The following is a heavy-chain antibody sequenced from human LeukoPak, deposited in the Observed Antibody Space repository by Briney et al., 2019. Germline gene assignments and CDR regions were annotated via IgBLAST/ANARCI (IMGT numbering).Heavy chain of an antibody. CDR1: GGSISSGDYY. V-gene: IGHV4-30-4*01. CDR2: IYYSGST. Sequence: SQTLSLTCTVSGGSISSGDYYWSWIRQPPGKGLEWIGYIYYSGSTYYNPSLKSRVTISVDTCKNQFSLKLSSVTAADTAVYYCARSQPDDYGDYVDYWGQGTLVTVSS. CDR3: ARSQPDDYGDYVDY. D-gene: IGHD4-17*01. J-gene: IGHJ4*02.